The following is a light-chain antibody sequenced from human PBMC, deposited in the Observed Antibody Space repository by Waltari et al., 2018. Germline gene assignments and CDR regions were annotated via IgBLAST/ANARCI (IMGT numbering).Light chain of an antibody. V-gene: IGLV3-19*01. CDR2: AND. CDR3: NCRDSSGNVI. CDR1: SLRTFY. J-gene: IGLJ2*01. Sequence: SSELTQDPAVSVALGQTVRITCQGDSLRTFYASWYQQKPGQAPVLVIYANDTRPPGIPDRFSGSSSGNTASLTITGAQAEDEADYYCNCRDSSGNVIFGGGTKVTVL.